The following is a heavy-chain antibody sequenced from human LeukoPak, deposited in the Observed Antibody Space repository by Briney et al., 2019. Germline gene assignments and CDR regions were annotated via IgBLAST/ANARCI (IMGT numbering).Heavy chain of an antibody. CDR1: GFTFSSYA. J-gene: IGHJ6*02. V-gene: IGHV3-30-3*01. Sequence: PGESLRPSCAASGFTFSSYAMHWVRQTPGKGLEWVAVISYDGSNKYYADSVKGRFTISRDNSKNTLYLQMNSLRAEDTAVYYCARDSYGMDVWGQGTTVTVSS. CDR2: ISYDGSNK. CDR3: ARDSYGMDV.